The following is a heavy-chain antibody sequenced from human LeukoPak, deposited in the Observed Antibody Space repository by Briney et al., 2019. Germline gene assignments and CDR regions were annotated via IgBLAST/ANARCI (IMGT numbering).Heavy chain of an antibody. V-gene: IGHV3-23*01. Sequence: GGSLRLSCAASGFTFSSYAMSWVRQAPGKGLEWVSAISGSGGSTYYANSVKGRFTISRDNSKNTLYLQMNSLRAEDTAVYYCAKARMVRGVILDYWGQGTLVTVSS. CDR1: GFTFSSYA. D-gene: IGHD3-10*01. J-gene: IGHJ4*02. CDR3: AKARMVRGVILDY. CDR2: ISGSGGST.